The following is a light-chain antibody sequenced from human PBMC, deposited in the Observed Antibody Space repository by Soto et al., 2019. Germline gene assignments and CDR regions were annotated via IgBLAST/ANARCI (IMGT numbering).Light chain of an antibody. J-gene: IGKJ3*01. CDR1: QSIARD. CDR2: GAS. Sequence: EVVVTQSPATLSVSPGERVTLSCRASQSIARDLAWYQRKPGQAPRLLIYGASTRATGIPARFSGSGSGTEFTLTISSLQSEDFAVYYCQQYNNWPSTFGPGTKVDIK. CDR3: QQYNNWPST. V-gene: IGKV3-15*01.